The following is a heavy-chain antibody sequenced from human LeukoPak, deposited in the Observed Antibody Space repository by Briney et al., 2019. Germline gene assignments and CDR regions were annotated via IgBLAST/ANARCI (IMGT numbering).Heavy chain of an antibody. CDR1: GFTFSSYA. CDR3: AKDTRHGLADAFDI. Sequence: GGSLRLSCAASGFTFSSYALHWVRQAPGKGLEWVALISYDGSNKYYADSVKGRFTISRDNSKNTLYLQMNSLRAEDTAVYYCAKDTRHGLADAFDIWGQGTMVTVSS. D-gene: IGHD1-1*01. J-gene: IGHJ3*02. CDR2: ISYDGSNK. V-gene: IGHV3-30-3*01.